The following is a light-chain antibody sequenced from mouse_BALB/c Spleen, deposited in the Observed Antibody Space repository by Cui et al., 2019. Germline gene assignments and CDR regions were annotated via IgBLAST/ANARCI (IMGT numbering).Light chain of an antibody. J-gene: IGKJ1*01. V-gene: IGKV4-86*01. CDR1: VSVSY. CDR3: QQWNYPLMT. Sequence: EIVLTQCPAITAAAVGQKVSISCSASVSVSYMRWYQQKSGTSPQPWNYKISKLASGVPAFFSGSGSGTYYSLTISRMEAEDAAIYYCQQWNYPLMTFGGGTKLEIK. CDR2: KIS.